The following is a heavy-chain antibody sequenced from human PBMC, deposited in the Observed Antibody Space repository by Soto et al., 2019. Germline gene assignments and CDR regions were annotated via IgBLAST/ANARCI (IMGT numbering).Heavy chain of an antibody. Sequence: PSETLSLTCAVYGGSFSGYYWGWVRQPPGKGLEWIGEINHSGSSNYHPSFKSRVTISVDTSNNQFSLRVNSVTPADTAVYYCARGEITLLGGMDVWGQGTTVTAP. V-gene: IGHV4-34*01. CDR2: INHSGSS. CDR3: ARGEITLLGGMDV. D-gene: IGHD3-10*01. CDR1: GGSFSGYY. J-gene: IGHJ6*02.